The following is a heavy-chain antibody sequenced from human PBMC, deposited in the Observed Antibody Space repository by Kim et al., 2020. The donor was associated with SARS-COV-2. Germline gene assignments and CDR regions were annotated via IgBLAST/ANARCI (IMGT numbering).Heavy chain of an antibody. J-gene: IGHJ4*02. D-gene: IGHD3-10*01. CDR2: ISWSSTSI. Sequence: GGSLRLSCAASGFTFGDYAMHWVRQVPGKGLEWVSGISWSSTSIGYADSVKGRFTISRDNAKNSLYLQMNSLIPEDTAVYYCAKAFTSKVRGVIIKGDNFDYWGQGTLVTVSS. V-gene: IGHV3-9*01. CDR1: GFTFGDYA. CDR3: AKAFTSKVRGVIIKGDNFDY.